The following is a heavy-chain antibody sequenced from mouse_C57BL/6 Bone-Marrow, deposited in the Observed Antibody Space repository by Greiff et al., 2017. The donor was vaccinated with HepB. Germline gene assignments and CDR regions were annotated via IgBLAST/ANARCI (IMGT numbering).Heavy chain of an antibody. CDR2: INPGSGGT. Sequence: VQGVESGAELVRPGTSVKVSCKASGYAFTNYLIEWVKQRPGQGLEWIGVINPGSGGTNYNEKFKGKATLTADKSSSTAYMQLSSLTSEDSAVYFCARGDSSGYWGQGTTLTVSS. CDR1: GYAFTNYL. D-gene: IGHD3-2*02. J-gene: IGHJ2*01. CDR3: ARGDSSGY. V-gene: IGHV1-54*01.